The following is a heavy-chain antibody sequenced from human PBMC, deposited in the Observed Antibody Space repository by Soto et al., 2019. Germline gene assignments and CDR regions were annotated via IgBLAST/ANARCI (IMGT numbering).Heavy chain of an antibody. Sequence: QVQLQESGPGLVKPSQTLSLTCTVSGGSISSGDYYWSWIRQPPGKGLEWIAYIYYSGSTYYNPSLMSRVTISVDTSKNQFPLKLSAVTAADTAVYYCARGVTMVRGVPIDYWGQGTLVTVSS. D-gene: IGHD3-10*01. J-gene: IGHJ4*02. CDR1: GGSISSGDYY. V-gene: IGHV4-30-4*01. CDR2: IYYSGST. CDR3: ARGVTMVRGVPIDY.